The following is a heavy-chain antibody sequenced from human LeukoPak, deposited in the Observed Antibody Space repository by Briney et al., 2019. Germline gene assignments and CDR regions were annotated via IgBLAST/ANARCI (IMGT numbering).Heavy chain of an antibody. CDR2: INHSGTT. D-gene: IGHD2-15*01. CDR3: ARGSHGIGPDY. Sequence: SETLSFTCAVYGGSFSSHYWSWIRQPPGKWLEWIGEINHSGTTNYNPSLKSRVTISVDTSKNQFSLRLTSVTAADTAVYYCARGSHGIGPDYWGQGTLVTVSS. CDR1: GGSFSSHY. J-gene: IGHJ4*02. V-gene: IGHV4-34*01.